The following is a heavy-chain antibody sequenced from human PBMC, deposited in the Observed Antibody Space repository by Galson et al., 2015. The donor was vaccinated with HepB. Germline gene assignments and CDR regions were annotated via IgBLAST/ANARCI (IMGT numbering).Heavy chain of an antibody. D-gene: IGHD3-10*01. CDR2: INHSGNT. CDR1: GGSFSTYY. CDR3: ARVGQRVFSAGPGGYWFDP. V-gene: IGHV4-34*01. J-gene: IGHJ5*02. Sequence: ETLSLTCAVYGGSFSTYYWSWIRQPPGKGLEWIGEINHSGNTNYNPSLKSRVTMSLDTSKNHFSLKLSSVTAADTAVYYCARVGQRVFSAGPGGYWFDPWGQGSLVTVSA.